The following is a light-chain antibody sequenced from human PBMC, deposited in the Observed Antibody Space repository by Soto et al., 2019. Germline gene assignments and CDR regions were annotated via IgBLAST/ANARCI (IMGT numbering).Light chain of an antibody. CDR1: SSDVGAYIY. CDR2: EVN. V-gene: IGLV2-14*01. J-gene: IGLJ3*02. CDR3: SSYTTSTTWV. Sequence: QSALTQPASVSGSPGQSITISCTGTSSDVGAYIYVSWYQQHPGRAPKLMIYEVNNRPSGVSNRFSGSKSGNTASLTISGLPAEDEADYYCSSYTTSTTWVFGGGTKLTVL.